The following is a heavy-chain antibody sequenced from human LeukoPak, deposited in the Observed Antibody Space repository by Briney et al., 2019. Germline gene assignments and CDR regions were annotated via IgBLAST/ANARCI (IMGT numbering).Heavy chain of an antibody. CDR3: AKDLGYSNPATYYYYYGMDV. D-gene: IGHD4-11*01. J-gene: IGHJ6*02. CDR2: ISGSGGST. Sequence: GGSLRLSCAASGFTFSSYAMNWVRQAPGKGLEWVSAISGSGGSTYYADSVKGRFTISRDNSKNTLYLQMNSLRAEDTAVYYCAKDLGYSNPATYYYYYGMDVWGQGTTVTVSS. CDR1: GFTFSSYA. V-gene: IGHV3-23*01.